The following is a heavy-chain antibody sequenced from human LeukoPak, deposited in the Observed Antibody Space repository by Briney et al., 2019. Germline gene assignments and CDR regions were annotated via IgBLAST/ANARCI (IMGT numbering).Heavy chain of an antibody. V-gene: IGHV1-18*01. CDR3: ARDLSELRFLELLPHDNWFDP. J-gene: IGHJ5*02. CDR2: ISAYNGNT. Sequence: ASVKVSCKASGYTFTSYGISWVRQAPGQGLEWMGWISAYNGNTNYAQKLQGRVTMTTDTSTSTAYMELRSLRSDDTAVYYCARDLSELRFLELLPHDNWFDPWGPGILVTVSS. CDR1: GYTFTSYG. D-gene: IGHD3-3*01.